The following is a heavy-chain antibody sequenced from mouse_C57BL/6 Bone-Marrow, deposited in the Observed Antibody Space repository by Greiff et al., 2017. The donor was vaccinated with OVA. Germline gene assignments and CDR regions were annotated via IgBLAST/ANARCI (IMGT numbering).Heavy chain of an antibody. V-gene: IGHV1-69*01. CDR2: IDPSDSYT. CDR1: GYTFTSYW. CDR3: ARLSTWYFDV. J-gene: IGHJ1*03. Sequence: QVQLQQPGAELVMPGASVKLSCKASGYTFTSYWMHWVKQRPGQGLEWIGEIDPSDSYTNYNQKFKGKSTLTVDKSSSTAYMQLSSLTSEDSAVYYGARLSTWYFDVWGTGTTVTVSS.